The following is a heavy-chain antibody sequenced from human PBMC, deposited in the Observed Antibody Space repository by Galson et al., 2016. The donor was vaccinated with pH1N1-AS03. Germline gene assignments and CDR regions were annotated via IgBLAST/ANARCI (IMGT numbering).Heavy chain of an antibody. D-gene: IGHD3-22*01. Sequence: SLRLSCAASGFTFSKYGIHWLRQAPGKGLEWVAIIWNDGGTTQYAESVKGRFTISRDNSKNTLYLHIKSLRAEDTAVYYCVRDDDSSGYYPDSWGRGTLVTVSS. V-gene: IGHV3-33*01. CDR1: GFTFSKYG. CDR3: VRDDDSSGYYPDS. J-gene: IGHJ4*02. CDR2: IWNDGGTT.